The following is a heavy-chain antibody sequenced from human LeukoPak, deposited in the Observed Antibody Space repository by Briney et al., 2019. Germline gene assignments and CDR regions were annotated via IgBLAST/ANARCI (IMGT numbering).Heavy chain of an antibody. CDR2: VISTGGTI. CDR3: AGYSSGWFGAFHI. CDR1: GFTFSGYY. Sequence: PGGSLRLSCAASGFTFSGYYMSWVRQAPGKGLEWLSYVISTGGTIYYADSVKGRFTISRDNAKNSLYLQMTSLRAEGTAVYYCAGYSSGWFGAFHIWGQGTMVTVSS. D-gene: IGHD6-19*01. J-gene: IGHJ3*02. V-gene: IGHV3-11*04.